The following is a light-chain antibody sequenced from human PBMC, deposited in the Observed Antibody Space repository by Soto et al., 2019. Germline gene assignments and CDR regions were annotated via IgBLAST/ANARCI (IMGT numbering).Light chain of an antibody. CDR3: KQRSNWPIT. J-gene: IGKJ5*01. V-gene: IGKV3-11*01. Sequence: EIVLTQSPGTLSLSPGERATLSCRASQSVGKYLAWYQQKPGQAPRLLIYGASTRATGIHARFSGSGSGTDFTLTIRSLEPEDFALYYCKQRSNWPITFGQGTRLEIK. CDR2: GAS. CDR1: QSVGKY.